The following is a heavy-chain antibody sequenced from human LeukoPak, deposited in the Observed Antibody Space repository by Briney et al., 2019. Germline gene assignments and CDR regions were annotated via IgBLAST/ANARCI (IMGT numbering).Heavy chain of an antibody. CDR2: INSDGSNT. J-gene: IGHJ1*01. Sequence: PGGSLRLSCVASGXTFSSYWMHWVRQAPGKGLVWVSRINSDGSNTNYADSVKGRFTISRDSAKNTLYLQMNSLRAEDTAVYYCARAQYSSSYFQHWGHGTLVTVSS. CDR1: GXTFSSYW. V-gene: IGHV3-74*01. CDR3: ARAQYSSSYFQH. D-gene: IGHD6-6*01.